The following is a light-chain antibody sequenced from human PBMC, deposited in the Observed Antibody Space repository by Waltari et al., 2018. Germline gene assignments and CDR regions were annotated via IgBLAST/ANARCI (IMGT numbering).Light chain of an antibody. CDR1: QSVSSY. CDR2: GAS. CDR3: QKYRSSPWT. J-gene: IGKJ1*01. V-gene: IGKV3-20*01. Sequence: VILTQSPATLSLSPGERATLSCRASQSVSSYLAWYQQKPGQAPRLLIYGASSRATGIPDRFSGSGSGTEFTLNISSLEPEDFAVYYCQKYRSSPWTFGQGTKVEIK.